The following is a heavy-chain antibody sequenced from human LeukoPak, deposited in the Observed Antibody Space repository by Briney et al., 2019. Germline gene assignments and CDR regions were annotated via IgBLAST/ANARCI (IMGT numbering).Heavy chain of an antibody. CDR1: GFTFSDFY. CDR2: ISNSGGAI. J-gene: IGHJ4*02. D-gene: IGHD1-14*01. CDR3: ARYRRRVDSIADLGY. V-gene: IGHV3-11*04. Sequence: GSLRLSCAASGFTFSDFYMSWIRQAPGKGLEWVSYISNSGGAIYYAASVKGRFTISRDNAKNSLYLQMNSLRAEDTAVYYCARYRRRVDSIADLGYWGQGTLVTASS.